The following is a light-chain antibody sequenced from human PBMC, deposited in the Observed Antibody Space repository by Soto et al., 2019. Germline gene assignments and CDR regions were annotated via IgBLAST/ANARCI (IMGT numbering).Light chain of an antibody. Sequence: IQVTPSPSAQPASVEDRVTITCQASDDIINSLNWYQQKPGKAPKLLIHDASILQTGVPSRFSGGGSGTDFTFTITSLQPEDIATYYCQQYDILPITFGGGTKVDTK. CDR3: QQYDILPIT. J-gene: IGKJ4*01. V-gene: IGKV1-33*01. CDR1: DDIINS. CDR2: DAS.